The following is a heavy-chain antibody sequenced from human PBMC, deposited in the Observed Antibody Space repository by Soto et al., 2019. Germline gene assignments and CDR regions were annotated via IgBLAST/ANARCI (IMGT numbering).Heavy chain of an antibody. CDR3: ARGLGYSYGLRGFYYSDX. V-gene: IGHV4-31*11. CDR1: GGSISSGGYY. CDR2: IYYSGST. J-gene: IGHJ4*02. D-gene: IGHD5-18*01. Sequence: SETLSLTFAVSGGSISSGGYYWSWIRQHPGTGLEWIGYIYYSGSTYYNPSLKSRVTISVDTSKNQFSLKLSSVTAADTAVYYCARGLGYSYGLRGFYYSDXWGQGTRVTAS.